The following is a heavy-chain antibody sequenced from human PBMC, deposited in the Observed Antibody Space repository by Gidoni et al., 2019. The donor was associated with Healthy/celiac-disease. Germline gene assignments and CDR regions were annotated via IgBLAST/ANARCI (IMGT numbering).Heavy chain of an antibody. Sequence: QVQLVQSGAEVQKPGASVKVSCKVSGYTLTALSMHGVRQAPGKGLAWMGGFDPEGGETIYAQKFQGRVTMTEDTSTDTAYMELSSLRSEDTAVYYCATYSRWEYYFDYWGQGTLVTVSS. V-gene: IGHV1-24*01. CDR2: FDPEGGET. J-gene: IGHJ4*02. D-gene: IGHD1-26*01. CDR1: GYTLTALS. CDR3: ATYSRWEYYFDY.